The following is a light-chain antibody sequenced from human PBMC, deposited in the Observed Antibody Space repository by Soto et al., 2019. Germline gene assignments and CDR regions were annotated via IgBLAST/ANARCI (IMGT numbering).Light chain of an antibody. CDR1: QDINIW. Sequence: DIQMTQSPSTLSASVGDRVTITCRASQDINIWLAWYQQKPGKAPKLLIYKASTLERGVPSRFIGSGSGTDFTLAISSLQPDDFATYYCQQYSSDSKTFGQGTRLDIK. CDR2: KAS. CDR3: QQYSSDSKT. J-gene: IGKJ2*01. V-gene: IGKV1-5*03.